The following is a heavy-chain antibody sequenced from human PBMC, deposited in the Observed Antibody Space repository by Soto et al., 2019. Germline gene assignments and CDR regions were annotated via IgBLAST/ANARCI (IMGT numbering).Heavy chain of an antibody. V-gene: IGHV2-5*02. CDR2: ISWDDDK. CDR3: AHRRRYGNYNHFGY. J-gene: IGHJ4*02. CDR1: GFSLITAGVG. D-gene: IGHD4-17*01. Sequence: QITLKESGPTVVKPTQTLTLTCTFSGFSLITAGVGVGWIRQPPGKALEWLALISWDDDKRYSPSLKSRLTITKDTSKTQVVLTMTNMDPVDTATYFCAHRRRYGNYNHFGYWGQGTPVTVSS.